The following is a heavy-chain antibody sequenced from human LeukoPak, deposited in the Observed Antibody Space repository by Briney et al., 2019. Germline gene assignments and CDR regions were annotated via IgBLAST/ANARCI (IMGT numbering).Heavy chain of an antibody. Sequence: PSETLSLTCAVYGGSLSGYYWSWIRQPPGKGLEWIGEINHSGSTSYNPSLKSRVTISLDTSKNQFSLKLSSVTAADTAVYYCVRARGGSYFDYWGQGTLVTVSS. CDR3: VRARGGSYFDY. J-gene: IGHJ4*02. V-gene: IGHV4-34*01. D-gene: IGHD1-26*01. CDR2: INHSGST. CDR1: GGSLSGYY.